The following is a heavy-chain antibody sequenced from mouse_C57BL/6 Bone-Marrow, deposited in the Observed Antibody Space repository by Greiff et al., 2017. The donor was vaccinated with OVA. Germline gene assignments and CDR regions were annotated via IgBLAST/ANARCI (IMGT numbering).Heavy chain of an antibody. CDR3: ARRGFITTVVATRYFDV. V-gene: IGHV1-72*01. CDR2: IDPNSGGT. CDR1: GYTFTSYW. J-gene: IGHJ1*03. D-gene: IGHD1-1*01. Sequence: QVQLQQPGAELVKPGASVKLSCKASGYTFTSYWMHWVKQRPGRGLEWIGRIDPNSGGTKYNEKFKSKATLTVDKPSSTAYMQLSSLTSEDAAVYYCARRGFITTVVATRYFDVWGTGTTVTVSS.